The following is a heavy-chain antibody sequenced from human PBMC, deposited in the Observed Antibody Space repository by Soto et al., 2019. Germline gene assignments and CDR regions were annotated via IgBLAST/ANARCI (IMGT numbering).Heavy chain of an antibody. J-gene: IGHJ4*02. CDR3: ARDDCGTTSCFGY. V-gene: IGHV3-11*04. CDR1: GYTFSDYY. D-gene: IGHD2-21*01. Sequence: PGGSLRLSCAASGYTFSDYYMSWIRQAPGKGLEWISYIDTSGTKIYYADSVKGRFTISRDDSKNTLYLQMNSLRAEDTAVYFCARDDCGTTSCFGYWGQGTLVTVSS. CDR2: IDTSGTKI.